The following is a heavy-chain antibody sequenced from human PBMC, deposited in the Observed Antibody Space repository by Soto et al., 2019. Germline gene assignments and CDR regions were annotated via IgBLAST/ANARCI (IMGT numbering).Heavy chain of an antibody. CDR3: AMVDNYVTPTPQDV. CDR1: GYIFVNYG. V-gene: IGHV1-18*01. Sequence: QVQLVQSGDEVRKPGSSVKVSCKASGYIFVNYGIAWLRQAPGQGLEWMGWISPYSGNTHYASKVQGRLTMTTGTXXXXAYXDXXXXXXXXTXVXYCAMVDNYVTPTPQDVWGQGTTVTVSS. CDR2: ISPYSGNT. D-gene: IGHD3-16*01. J-gene: IGHJ6*02.